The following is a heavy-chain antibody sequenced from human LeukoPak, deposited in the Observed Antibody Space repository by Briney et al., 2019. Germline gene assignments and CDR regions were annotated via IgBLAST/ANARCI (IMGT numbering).Heavy chain of an antibody. CDR3: ATYTHWVAGDV. D-gene: IGHD3-16*01. V-gene: IGHV3-7*01. J-gene: IGHJ6*02. CDR1: GFTFSSYA. CDR2: MNQDGSAK. Sequence: GGSLRLSCAASGFTFSSYAMSWVRQAPGKGLEWVANMNQDGSAKGYVDSVKGRFTISGDNARNSLYLQMSSLRPEDTAVYYCATYTHWVAGDVWGQGTTVTVSS.